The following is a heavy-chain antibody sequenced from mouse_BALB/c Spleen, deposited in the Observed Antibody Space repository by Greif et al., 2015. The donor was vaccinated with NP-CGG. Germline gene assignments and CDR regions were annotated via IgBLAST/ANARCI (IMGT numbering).Heavy chain of an antibody. D-gene: IGHD2-14*01. J-gene: IGHJ3*01. CDR2: ISYSGST. Sequence: VQLKDSGPGLVKPSQSLSLTCTVTGYSITSDYAWNWIRQFPGNKLEWMGYISYSGSTSYNPSLKSRISITRDTSKNQFFLQLNSVTNEDTATYYCARRDYRYNFAYWGQGTLVTVSA. V-gene: IGHV3-2*02. CDR3: ARRDYRYNFAY. CDR1: GYSITSDYA.